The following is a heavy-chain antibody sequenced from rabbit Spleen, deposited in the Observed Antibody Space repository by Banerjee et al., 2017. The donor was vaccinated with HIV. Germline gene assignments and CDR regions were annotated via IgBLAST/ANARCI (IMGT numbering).Heavy chain of an antibody. V-gene: IGHV1S45*01. Sequence: QEQLEESGGGLVKPGGSLTLTCEASGFSFSSNWICWVRQAPGKGLEWISCIAGSSSGFTYSATWAKGRFTCSKTSSTTVTLQMTSLTVADTATYFCARDTGSSFSSYGMDLWGQGTLVTVS. CDR3: ARDTGSSFSSYGMDL. J-gene: IGHJ6*01. D-gene: IGHD8-1*01. CDR2: IAGSSSGFT. CDR1: GFSFSSNW.